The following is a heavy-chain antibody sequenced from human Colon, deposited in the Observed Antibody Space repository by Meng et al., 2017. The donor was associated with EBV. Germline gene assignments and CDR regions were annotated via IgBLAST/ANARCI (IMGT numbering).Heavy chain of an antibody. CDR2: ISHSGTT. J-gene: IGHJ5*02. V-gene: IGHV4-4*02. Sequence: QMPLQEVGPGLVKPSGTLFLTCAVSGGSIDSDNWWNWVRQTPGKGLEWIGEISHSGTTNYNPSLKSRVTISIDKSKNQFSLKLTSVTAADTAVYYCARDYYASGFVFDLWGQGTLVTVSS. D-gene: IGHD3-10*01. CDR3: ARDYYASGFVFDL. CDR1: GGSIDSDNW.